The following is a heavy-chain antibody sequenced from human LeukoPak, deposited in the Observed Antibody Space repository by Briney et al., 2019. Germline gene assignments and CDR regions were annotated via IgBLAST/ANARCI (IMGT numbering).Heavy chain of an antibody. J-gene: IGHJ4*02. CDR3: ARSGDGYTHDY. D-gene: IGHD5-24*01. Sequence: GESLKISCQASGYSFTSSWIGWARQMPGKGLELMAIINPGDSDTRYSPSFQGQVTISADKSISTDYLQWGSLKASDTAMYYCARSGDGYTHDYWGQGTLVTVSS. V-gene: IGHV5-51*01. CDR1: GYSFTSSW. CDR2: INPGDSDT.